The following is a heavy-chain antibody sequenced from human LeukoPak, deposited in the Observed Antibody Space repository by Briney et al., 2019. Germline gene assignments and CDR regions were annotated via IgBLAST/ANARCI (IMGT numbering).Heavy chain of an antibody. J-gene: IGHJ6*02. CDR2: ISSSSSYI. Sequence: PGGSLRLSCAASGFTFSSYSMNWVRQAPGKGLEWVSSISSSSSYIYYADSVKGRFTISRDNAKNSLYLQMNSLRAEDTAVYYCARVGDCSSTSCYANYYYYGMDVWGQGTTVTVSS. D-gene: IGHD2-2*01. CDR3: ARVGDCSSTSCYANYYYYGMDV. V-gene: IGHV3-21*01. CDR1: GFTFSSYS.